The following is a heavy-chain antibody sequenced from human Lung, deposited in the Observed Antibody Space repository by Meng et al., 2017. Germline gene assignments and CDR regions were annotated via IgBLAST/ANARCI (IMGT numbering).Heavy chain of an antibody. CDR2: ISVKNGEA. D-gene: IGHD6-13*01. V-gene: IGHV1-18*01. CDR1: GYIFTNYD. Sequence: VQLVQSGADAQKPGASMKVSCKASGYIFTNYDISWVRQAPGQGLEWMGWISVKNGEAKYPQNFQGRVTMTTDTTTSTAYMELRSLTSDDTAVYYCARYVPNGSFWYFDFWGRGTLVTVSS. J-gene: IGHJ2*01. CDR3: ARYVPNGSFWYFDF.